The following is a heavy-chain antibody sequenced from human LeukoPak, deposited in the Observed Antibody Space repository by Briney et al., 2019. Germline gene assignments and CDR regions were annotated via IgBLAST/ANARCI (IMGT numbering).Heavy chain of an antibody. V-gene: IGHV4-39*07. CDR3: ARGGVFREPDAFDI. D-gene: IGHD1-14*01. J-gene: IGHJ3*02. Sequence: SETLSLTCTVSGDSISSTNYYWGWIRQPPGKGLEWIGSIYYSGSTYYNPSLKSRVTISVDTSKNQFSLKLSSVTAADTAVYYCARGGVFREPDAFDIWGQGTMVTVSS. CDR1: GDSISSTNYY. CDR2: IYYSGST.